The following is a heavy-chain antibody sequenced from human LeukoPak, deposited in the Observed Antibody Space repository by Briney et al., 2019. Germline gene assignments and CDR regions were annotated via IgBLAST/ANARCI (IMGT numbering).Heavy chain of an antibody. D-gene: IGHD1-1*01. Sequence: GGSLRLSCAASAFTFSTYAMHWVRQAPGKGLEWVAVISYDGSNKYYADSVKGRFTISRDNSKNTLYLQMNSLRAEDTAVYYCAKDSSALERRWGRDNWFDPWGQGTLVTVSS. CDR1: AFTFSTYA. CDR2: ISYDGSNK. J-gene: IGHJ5*02. CDR3: AKDSSALERRWGRDNWFDP. V-gene: IGHV3-30*04.